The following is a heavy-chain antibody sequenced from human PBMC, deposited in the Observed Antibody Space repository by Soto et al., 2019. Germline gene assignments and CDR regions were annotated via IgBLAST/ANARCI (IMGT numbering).Heavy chain of an antibody. Sequence: EVQLVESGGGFVESGGSLRLSCAASGFSFKDAWMTWVLQAPGKGLEWVGRIKSSTDGGTADYGAAVKGRFTMSRDDSKDTLYLHMDGLKREDTGVYYCTSLFRLRGRVFDYWGPGTQVNVSS. CDR2: IKSSTDGGTA. CDR3: TSLFRLRGRVFDY. D-gene: IGHD4-17*01. V-gene: IGHV3-15*07. J-gene: IGHJ4*02. CDR1: GFSFKDAW.